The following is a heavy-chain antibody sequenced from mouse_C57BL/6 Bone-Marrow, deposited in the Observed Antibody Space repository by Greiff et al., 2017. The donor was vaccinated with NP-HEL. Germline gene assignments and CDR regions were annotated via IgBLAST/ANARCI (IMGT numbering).Heavy chain of an antibody. CDR3: ARAYDGAIMDY. CDR1: GFTFSDFY. CDR2: SRNKANDYTT. V-gene: IGHV7-1*01. J-gene: IGHJ4*01. Sequence: EVKLVESGGGLVQSGRSLRLSCATSGFTFSDFYMEWVRQAPGKGLEWIAASRNKANDYTTEYSASVKGRFIVSRDTSQSILYLQMNALRAEDTAIYYCARAYDGAIMDYWGQGTSVTVSS. D-gene: IGHD2-10*01.